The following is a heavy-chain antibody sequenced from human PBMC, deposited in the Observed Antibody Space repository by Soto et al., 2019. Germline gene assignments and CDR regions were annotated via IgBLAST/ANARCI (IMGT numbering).Heavy chain of an antibody. D-gene: IGHD6-19*01. V-gene: IGHV3-30*03. CDR3: AGAYSSGTHNSFYYYYGMDV. J-gene: IGHJ6*02. CDR1: GFTFSSYG. CDR2: ISYDGSNK. Sequence: GGSLRLSCAASGFTFSSYGMHWVRQAPGKGLEWVAVISYDGSNKYYADSVKGRFTISRDNSENTLYLQMNSLRAEDTAVYYCAGAYSSGTHNSFYYYYGMDVWGQGTTVTVSS.